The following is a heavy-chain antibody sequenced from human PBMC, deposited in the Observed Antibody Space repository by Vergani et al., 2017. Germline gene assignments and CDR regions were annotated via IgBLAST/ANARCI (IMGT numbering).Heavy chain of an antibody. CDR2: IYYSGST. J-gene: IGHJ4*02. CDR3: ARALPVYGDYAQTDY. CDR1: GGSISSGDYY. V-gene: IGHV4-30-4*01. D-gene: IGHD4-17*01. Sequence: QVQLQESGPGLVKPSQTLSLTCTVSGGSISSGDYYWSWIRQPPGKGLEWIGYIYYSGSTYYNPSLKSRVTISVDTSKNQFSLKLSSVTAADTAVYYCARALPVYGDYAQTDYWGQGTLVTVSS.